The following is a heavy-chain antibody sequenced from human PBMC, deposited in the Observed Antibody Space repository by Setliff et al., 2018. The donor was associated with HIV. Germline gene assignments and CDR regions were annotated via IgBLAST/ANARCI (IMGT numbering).Heavy chain of an antibody. J-gene: IGHJ4*02. D-gene: IGHD3-22*01. CDR2: IYTSGST. CDR3: AREGYDSSGYFVVL. Sequence: SETLSLTCTVSGGSISSYYWSWIRQPPGKGLEWIGRIYTSGSTNYNPSLKSRVTMSVDTSKNQFSLKLSSVTAADTAVYYCAREGYDSSGYFVVLWGQGTLVTVSS. V-gene: IGHV4-4*07. CDR1: GGSISSYY.